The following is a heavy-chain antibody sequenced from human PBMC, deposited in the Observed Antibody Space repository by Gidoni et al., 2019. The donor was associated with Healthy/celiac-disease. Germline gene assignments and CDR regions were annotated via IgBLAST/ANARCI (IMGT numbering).Heavy chain of an antibody. V-gene: IGHV4-61*01. CDR3: ARDGGLTGYYYYGMDV. CDR2: IYYSGST. J-gene: IGHJ6*02. D-gene: IGHD3-22*01. Sequence: QVQLQESGPGLVKPSATLSLTCTVSGGSVSSGRYYWSWIRQPPGKGLEWIGYIYYSGSTTYNPSLKSRVTISVDTSKNQFSLKLSSVTAADTAVYYCARDGGLTGYYYYGMDVWGQGTTVTVSS. CDR1: GGSVSSGRYY.